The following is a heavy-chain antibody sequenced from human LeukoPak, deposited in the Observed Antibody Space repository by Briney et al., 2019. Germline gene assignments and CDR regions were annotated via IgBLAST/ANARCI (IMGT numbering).Heavy chain of an antibody. V-gene: IGHV3-72*01. D-gene: IGHD3-10*01. CDR1: GFSVSDYH. CDR3: SRTEWGVPPA. J-gene: IGHJ5*02. CDR2: TRNKVNSDSK. Sequence: GGSLRLSCAASGFSVSDYHMEWVRQAPGKGLEWVGRTRNKVNSDSKEYAASVKGRFTISRDDSKNSLFLQMNSLKIEDTAVYYCSRTEWGVPPAWGQGTQVTVSS.